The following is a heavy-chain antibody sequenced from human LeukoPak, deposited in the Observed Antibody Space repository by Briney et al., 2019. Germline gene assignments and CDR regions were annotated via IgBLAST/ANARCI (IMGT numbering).Heavy chain of an antibody. D-gene: IGHD6-13*01. CDR1: GYTLTELS. V-gene: IGHV1-24*01. CDR2: FDPEDGET. Sequence: ASVKVSCKVSGYTLTELSMHWVRQAPGKGFEWMGGFDPEDGETIYAQKFQGRVTMTEDTSTDTAYMELSSLRSEDTAVCYCATLRITIAEIYYYYGMDVWGQGTTVTVSS. J-gene: IGHJ6*02. CDR3: ATLRITIAEIYYYYGMDV.